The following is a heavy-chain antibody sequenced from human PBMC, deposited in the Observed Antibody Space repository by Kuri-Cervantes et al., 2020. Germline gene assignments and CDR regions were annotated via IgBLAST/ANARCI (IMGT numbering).Heavy chain of an antibody. CDR3: ARVGYYYDSSGYYDY. CDR1: GYTFTSYA. Sequence: SVKVSCKVSGYTFTSYAISWVRQAPGQGLEWMGGIIPTFGIANYAQKFQGRVTITTDESTSTAYTELSSLRSEDTAVYYCARVGYYYDSSGYYDYWGQGTLVTVSS. D-gene: IGHD3-22*01. CDR2: IIPTFGIA. J-gene: IGHJ4*02. V-gene: IGHV1-69*05.